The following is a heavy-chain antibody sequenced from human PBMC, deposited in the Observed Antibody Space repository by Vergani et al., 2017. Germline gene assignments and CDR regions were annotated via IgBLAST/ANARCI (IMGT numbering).Heavy chain of an antibody. CDR3: ARGVGMSTVDEDP. V-gene: IGHV1-69*02. J-gene: IGHJ4*02. D-gene: IGHD4-17*01. Sequence: QVQLVQSGAEVKKPGSSVKVSCKASGGTFSSYTISWVRQAPGQGLEWMGRIIPILGIANYAQKFQGRVTITADKSTSTAYMELSRLRSEDTAVYYCARGVGMSTVDEDPWGQGTLVTVTS. CDR2: IIPILGIA. CDR1: GGTFSSYT.